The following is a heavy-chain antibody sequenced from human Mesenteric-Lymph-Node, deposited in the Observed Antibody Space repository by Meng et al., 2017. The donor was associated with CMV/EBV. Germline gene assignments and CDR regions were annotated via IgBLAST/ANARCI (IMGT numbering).Heavy chain of an antibody. V-gene: IGHV3-23*01. J-gene: IGHJ5*02. CDR1: GFTFSTYA. CDR3: VRDSSTMIFGVVMHNGAGDYFGP. CDR2: MSGSGGTT. Sequence: GGSLRLSCTASGFTFSTYAMSWVRQAPGKGLEWVSTMSGSGGTTYYADSVKGRFTISRDNSKNTLYLLMNSLRVEDTATYYCVRDSSTMIFGVVMHNGAGDYFGPWGQGILVTVSS. D-gene: IGHD3-3*01.